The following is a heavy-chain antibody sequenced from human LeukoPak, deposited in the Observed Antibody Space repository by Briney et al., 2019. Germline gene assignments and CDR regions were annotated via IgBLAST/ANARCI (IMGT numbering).Heavy chain of an antibody. Sequence: GGSLRLSCAASGFTFSTYWMSWVRQAPGKGLEWVAVISYDGSNKDYADSVKGRFTISKDNSKNTLYLQMNSLRAEDTAVYYCARDTYDSRTQGDAFDIWGQGTMVTVSS. J-gene: IGHJ3*02. CDR2: ISYDGSNK. D-gene: IGHD3-22*01. CDR3: ARDTYDSRTQGDAFDI. CDR1: GFTFSTYW. V-gene: IGHV3-30*03.